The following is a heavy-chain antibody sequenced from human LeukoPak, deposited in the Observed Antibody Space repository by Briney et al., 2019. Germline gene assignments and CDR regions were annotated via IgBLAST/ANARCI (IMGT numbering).Heavy chain of an antibody. D-gene: IGHD3-10*01. V-gene: IGHV4-38-2*02. CDR2: IYHSGST. J-gene: IGHJ5*02. CDR3: AREGSTSGTNWFDP. CDR1: DYSITSDYY. Sequence: SETLSLTCAVSDYSITSDYYWGWIRQPPGKGLEWIGSIYHSGSTYYNPSLKSRVTISVDTSKNQFSLKLTSVAAADMAVYYCAREGSTSGTNWFDPWGQGTLVTVSS.